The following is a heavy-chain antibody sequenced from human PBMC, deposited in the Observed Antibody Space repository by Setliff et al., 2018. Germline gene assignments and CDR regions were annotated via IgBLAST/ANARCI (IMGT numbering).Heavy chain of an antibody. CDR2: IYYSGST. Sequence: SETLSLTCTVSGGSISSSSYYWGWIRQPPGKGLEWIGSIYYSGSTYYNPSLKSRVIISVDTSKNQFSLRLSSVTAADTAVYYCARVPRLLSVRNAFDIWGQGTMVTVSS. J-gene: IGHJ3*02. V-gene: IGHV4-39*07. D-gene: IGHD3-22*01. CDR3: ARVPRLLSVRNAFDI. CDR1: GGSISSSSYY.